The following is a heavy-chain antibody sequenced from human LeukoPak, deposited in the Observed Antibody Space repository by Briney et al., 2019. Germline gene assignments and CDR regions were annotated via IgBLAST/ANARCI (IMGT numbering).Heavy chain of an antibody. CDR1: GGSFSGYY. D-gene: IGHD3-10*01. J-gene: IGHJ6*04. Sequence: SETLSLTCAVYGGSFSGYYWSWIRQPPGKGLEWIGEINHSGSTNYNPSLKSRVTISVDTSKNQFSLKLSSVTAADTAVYYCAGSVLLWFGDSPYYCYYYGMDVWGKGTTVTVSS. V-gene: IGHV4-34*01. CDR2: INHSGST. CDR3: AGSVLLWFGDSPYYCYYYGMDV.